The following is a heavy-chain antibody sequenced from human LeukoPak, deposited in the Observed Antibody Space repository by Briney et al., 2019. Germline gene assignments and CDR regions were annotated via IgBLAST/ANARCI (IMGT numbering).Heavy chain of an antibody. CDR3: ARTRGYRSRAYGMGV. V-gene: IGHV4-59*08. CDR2: IYYSGST. J-gene: IGHJ6*02. CDR1: GGSISSYY. D-gene: IGHD5-18*01. Sequence: SETLSLTCTVSGGSISSYYWSWIRQPPGKGLEWIGYIYYSGSTNYNPSLKSRVTISVDTSKNQFSLKLSSVTAADTAVYYCARTRGYRSRAYGMGVWGQGTTVTVSS.